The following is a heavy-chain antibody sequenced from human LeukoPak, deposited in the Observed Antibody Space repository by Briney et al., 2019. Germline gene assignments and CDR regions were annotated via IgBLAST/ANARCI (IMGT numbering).Heavy chain of an antibody. CDR2: ISPTGSST. D-gene: IGHD2-8*02. CDR3: AREESGGYFDY. J-gene: IGHJ4*02. V-gene: IGHV1-46*01. CDR1: GYTFTGYY. Sequence: ASVKVSCKASGYTFTGYYMHWVRQAPGQGLEWMGLISPTGSSTNYAQKFRGRVTMTRDTSTTTVYMELSSLRSEDTAVYYCAREESGGYFDYWGQGTLVTVSS.